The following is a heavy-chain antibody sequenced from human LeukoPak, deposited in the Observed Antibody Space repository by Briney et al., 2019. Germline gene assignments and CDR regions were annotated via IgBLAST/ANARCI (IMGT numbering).Heavy chain of an antibody. CDR2: ISWNSGSI. CDR1: GFTFDDYA. D-gene: IGHD6-19*01. V-gene: IGHV3-9*01. Sequence: PGGSLRLSCAASGFTFDDYAMHWVRQAPGKGLEWVSGISWNSGSIGYADSVKGRYTISRDNAKNSLYLQMNSLRAEDTASYYCAKDLIAVAGTSAGTFDYWGQGTLVTVSS. J-gene: IGHJ4*02. CDR3: AKDLIAVAGTSAGTFDY.